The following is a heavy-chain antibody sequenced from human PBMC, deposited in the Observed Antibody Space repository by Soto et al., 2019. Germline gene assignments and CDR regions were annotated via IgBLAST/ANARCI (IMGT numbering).Heavy chain of an antibody. D-gene: IGHD1-1*01. Sequence: QVHLVQSGAEVKKPGASVKVSCKASGYTFNSYGITWERQAPGQGLEWMGWISAHNGNTDYAQKLQGRVIVTRDTSTSTAYMELRSLISDDTAVYYCARVRYGDYWGQGALVTVSS. CDR3: ARVRYGDY. CDR2: ISAHNGNT. CDR1: GYTFNSYG. V-gene: IGHV1-18*01. J-gene: IGHJ4*02.